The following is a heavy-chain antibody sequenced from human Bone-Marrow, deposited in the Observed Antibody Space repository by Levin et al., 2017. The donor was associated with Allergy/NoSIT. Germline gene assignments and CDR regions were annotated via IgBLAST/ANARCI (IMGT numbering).Heavy chain of an antibody. CDR2: IRSKADGGTT. J-gene: IGHJ6*04. CDR1: GFTFGDYA. CDR3: STGAV. V-gene: IGHV3-49*04. Sequence: PGGSLRLSCTTSGFTFGDYAMSWVRQAPGKGLEGVGIIRSKADGGTTEYAASVKGRFTISRDDSKRIAHLQMNSLKTEDTAVYYCSTGAVWGKGTTVTVSS. D-gene: IGHD3-10*01.